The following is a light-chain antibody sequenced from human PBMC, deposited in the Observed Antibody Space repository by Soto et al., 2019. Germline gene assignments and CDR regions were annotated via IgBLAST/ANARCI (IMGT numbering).Light chain of an antibody. V-gene: IGKV3-11*01. CDR2: AAS. Sequence: EVVLTQSPATLSLSPGERATLSCRASQSVTSYLAWYQQKPGQTPRLLIYAASNRATGIPARFSGSGSGTDFTLTISSLEPEDFAVYCCQQRSNWPPVYTFGQGT. J-gene: IGKJ2*01. CDR3: QQRSNWPPVYT. CDR1: QSVTSY.